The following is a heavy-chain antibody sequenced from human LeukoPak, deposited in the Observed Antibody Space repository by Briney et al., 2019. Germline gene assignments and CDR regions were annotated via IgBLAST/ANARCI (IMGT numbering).Heavy chain of an antibody. D-gene: IGHD3-16*01. CDR2: ISGSDGST. CDR3: VRSYGTYNWFDP. Sequence: RGSLRLSCAASGFTFTSYAMTWVRQAPGEGLKWVSTISGSDGSTYYADSVKGRFTISRDNSKNTLYLQMNSLRAEDTAVYYCVRSYGTYNWFDPWGQGTLVTVSS. CDR1: GFTFTSYA. V-gene: IGHV3-23*01. J-gene: IGHJ5*02.